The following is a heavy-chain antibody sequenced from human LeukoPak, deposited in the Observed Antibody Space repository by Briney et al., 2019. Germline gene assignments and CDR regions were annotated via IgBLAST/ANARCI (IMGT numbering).Heavy chain of an antibody. CDR1: GFTVSSSY. CDR2: IYSGGST. D-gene: IGHD5-24*01. CDR3: ARVKRDGYNPTWVDY. V-gene: IGHV3-53*01. Sequence: GGSLRLSCAASGFTVSSSYMSWVRQAPGKRLEWVSVIYSGGSTYYADSVKGRFTISRDNSKNTLYLQMNSLSVEDTAVYYCARVKRDGYNPTWVDYWGQGTLVTVSS. J-gene: IGHJ4*02.